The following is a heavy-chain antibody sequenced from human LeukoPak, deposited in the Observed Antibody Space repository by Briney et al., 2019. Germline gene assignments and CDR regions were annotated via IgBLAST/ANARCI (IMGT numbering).Heavy chain of an antibody. V-gene: IGHV4-39*01. Sequence: SETLSLTCTVSGGSISSSSYYWGWIRQPPGKGLEWIGSIYYSGSTYYNPSLKSRVTISVDTSKNQFSLKLSSVTAADTAVYCCATLAAAGTFFDYWGQGTLVTVSS. CDR1: GGSISSSSYY. D-gene: IGHD6-13*01. CDR3: ATLAAAGTFFDY. CDR2: IYYSGST. J-gene: IGHJ4*02.